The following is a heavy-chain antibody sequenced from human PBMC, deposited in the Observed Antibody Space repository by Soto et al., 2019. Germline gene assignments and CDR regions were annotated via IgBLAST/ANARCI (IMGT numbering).Heavy chain of an antibody. D-gene: IGHD3-16*01. V-gene: IGHV3-64D*06. J-gene: IGHJ3*02. Sequence: GGSLRLSCSASGFTFRRYAMHWVRQAPGKGLEYVSAISSNGGSTYYADSVKGRFTISRDNSKNTLYLQMSSLRAEDTAVYYCVKAQAANRLVDAFDIWGQGTMVTVSS. CDR2: ISSNGGST. CDR3: VKAQAANRLVDAFDI. CDR1: GFTFRRYA.